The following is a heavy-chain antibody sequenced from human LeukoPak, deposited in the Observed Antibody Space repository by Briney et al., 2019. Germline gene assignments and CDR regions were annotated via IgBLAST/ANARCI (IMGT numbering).Heavy chain of an antibody. D-gene: IGHD3-16*01. CDR3: ARDREGGSHDNWFDP. CDR2: IYHSGST. CDR1: GGSISSSNW. Sequence: SETLSLTCAVSGGSISSSNWWSWVRQPPGKGLEWIGEIYHSGSTNYNPSLKSRVTISVDKSKNQFSLKLSSVTAADTAVYYCARDREGGSHDNWFDPWGQGTLVTVSS. J-gene: IGHJ5*02. V-gene: IGHV4-4*02.